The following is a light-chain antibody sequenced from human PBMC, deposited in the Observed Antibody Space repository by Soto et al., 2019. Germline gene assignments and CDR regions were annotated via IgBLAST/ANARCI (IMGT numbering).Light chain of an antibody. CDR1: SSNIGSNT. CDR3: AAWDDSLWV. J-gene: IGLJ3*02. V-gene: IGLV1-44*01. Sequence: QSVLTQPPSASGTLGQRVTIFCSGSSSNIGSNTVNWYQQLPGSAPKVLIYSNHQRPSGVPDRFSGSKSGTSASLAISGLQSEDEADYYCAAWDDSLWVFGGGTKLTVL. CDR2: SNH.